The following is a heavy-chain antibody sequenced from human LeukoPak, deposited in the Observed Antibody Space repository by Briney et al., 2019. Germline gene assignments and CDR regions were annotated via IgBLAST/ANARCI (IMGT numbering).Heavy chain of an antibody. CDR3: ARHLIPYDSSGYYSDY. D-gene: IGHD3-22*01. Sequence: SETLSLTCTVSGGSISRYYWSWIRQPPGEGLEWIGYIYYNGSTNYNPSLKSRVTISLDTSKNQFSLKLSSVTAADTAVYYCARHLIPYDSSGYYSDYWGQGTLVTVSS. J-gene: IGHJ4*02. CDR1: GGSISRYY. V-gene: IGHV4-59*08. CDR2: IYYNGST.